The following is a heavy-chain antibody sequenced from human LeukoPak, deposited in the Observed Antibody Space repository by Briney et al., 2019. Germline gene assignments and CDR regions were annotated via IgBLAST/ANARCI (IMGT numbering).Heavy chain of an antibody. V-gene: IGHV1-2*02. CDR3: AREGPNSIVGATAWFDP. Sequence: ASVKVSCKASGYTFTGYYMHGVGQAPGQGLEGMGWINPNSGGTNYAQKFQGRVTMTRDTSISTAYMELSRLRSDDTAVYCCAREGPNSIVGATAWFDPSGQGTLVTVSS. D-gene: IGHD1-26*01. CDR2: INPNSGGT. CDR1: GYTFTGYY. J-gene: IGHJ5*02.